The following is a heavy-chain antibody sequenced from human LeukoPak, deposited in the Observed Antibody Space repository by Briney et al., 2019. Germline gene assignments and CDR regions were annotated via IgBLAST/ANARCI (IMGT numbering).Heavy chain of an antibody. J-gene: IGHJ6*03. CDR2: IKQDGSAK. V-gene: IGHV3-7*01. Sequence: GGSLRLSCAASGFTFSSYWMSWVRQAPGKGLEWVANIKQDGSAKYYVDSEKGRFTISRDNDKNSLYLQMNSLSAEDTAVYYCARRVLYYDSSGYGTYYYYMDVWGKGTTVTVSS. CDR1: GFTFSSYW. CDR3: ARRVLYYDSSGYGTYYYYMDV. D-gene: IGHD3-22*01.